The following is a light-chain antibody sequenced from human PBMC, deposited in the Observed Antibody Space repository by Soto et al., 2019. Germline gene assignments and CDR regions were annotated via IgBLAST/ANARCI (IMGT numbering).Light chain of an antibody. Sequence: QSVLTPPPSVSVAPGQRVTISCTVSSSNIGAGYDVHWYQQLPGTAPKLLIHGNSNRPSGVPVRFSGSKSGTSASLAITGLQAEDEADYYCQSYASSLSGSKVFGGGTKLTVL. CDR2: GNS. CDR1: SSNIGAGYD. J-gene: IGLJ3*02. CDR3: QSYASSLSGSKV. V-gene: IGLV1-40*01.